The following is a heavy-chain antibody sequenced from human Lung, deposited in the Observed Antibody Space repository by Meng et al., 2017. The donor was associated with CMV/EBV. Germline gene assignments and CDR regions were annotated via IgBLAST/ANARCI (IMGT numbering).Heavy chain of an antibody. D-gene: IGHD3-10*01. CDR1: GFTFSSFW. V-gene: IGHV3-7*01. CDR3: ARVLFMGSYYFDY. Sequence: GESLKISCAASGFTFSSFWMAWVRQAPGKGLEWVGNIKQDESEIQYVGSVKGRFTITRDNAKNSLFLQMNSLRAEDTAVYYCARVLFMGSYYFDYWGQGTLVTVSS. CDR2: IKQDESEI. J-gene: IGHJ4*02.